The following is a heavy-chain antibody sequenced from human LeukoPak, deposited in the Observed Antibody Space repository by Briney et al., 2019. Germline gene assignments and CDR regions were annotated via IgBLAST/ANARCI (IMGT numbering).Heavy chain of an antibody. Sequence: ASVKVSCKASGGTFTSYDINWVRQATGQGLEWMGWMNPNSGNTGYAQKFQGRVTMTRNTSISTAYMELSSLRSEDTAVYYCARYYYDSSGYVFDYWGQGTLVTVSS. D-gene: IGHD3-22*01. CDR1: GGTFTSYD. CDR2: MNPNSGNT. CDR3: ARYYYDSSGYVFDY. J-gene: IGHJ4*02. V-gene: IGHV1-8*01.